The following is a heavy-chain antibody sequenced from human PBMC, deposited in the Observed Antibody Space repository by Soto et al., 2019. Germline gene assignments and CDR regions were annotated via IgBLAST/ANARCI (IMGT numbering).Heavy chain of an antibody. V-gene: IGHV3-21*01. CDR1: GLTCRSYS. J-gene: IGHJ4*02. Sequence: PGGPLRPPWAALGLTCRSYSMNRVLKAPGKGLEWVSSISSSSSYIYYADSVKGRFTISRDNAKNSLYLQMNSLRAEDTAVYYCARGYCSGGSCYDTYFDYWGQGTLVTVSS. D-gene: IGHD2-15*01. CDR2: ISSSSSYI. CDR3: ARGYCSGGSCYDTYFDY.